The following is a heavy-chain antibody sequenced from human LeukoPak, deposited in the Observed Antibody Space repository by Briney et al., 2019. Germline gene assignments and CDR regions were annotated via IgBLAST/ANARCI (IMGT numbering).Heavy chain of an antibody. J-gene: IGHJ4*02. V-gene: IGHV3-7*01. CDR2: IMEDGSEK. CDR3: ARSTAGLDS. CDR1: GFTFSSYS. D-gene: IGHD1-1*01. Sequence: GGSLRLSCAASGFTFSSYSMNWVRQAPGKGLEWVANIMEDGSEKYYVDSVKGRFTISRDNLKNSLYLQMNSLRPEDTAVYYCARSTAGLDSWGQGTLVTVSS.